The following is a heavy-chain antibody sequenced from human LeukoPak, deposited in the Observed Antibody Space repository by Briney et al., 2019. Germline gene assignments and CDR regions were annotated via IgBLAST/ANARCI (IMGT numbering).Heavy chain of an antibody. CDR3: ARSNDFWSGPLRNYYYYMDV. D-gene: IGHD3-3*01. CDR1: GFTFSSYW. J-gene: IGHJ6*03. CDR2: ISASGGST. V-gene: IGHV3-23*01. Sequence: QPGGSLRLSCAASGFTFSSYWMHWVRQAPGKGLEWVSVISASGGSTHYADSVKGRFTISRDNSKNTLYLQMNSLRPEDTAIYYCARSNDFWSGPLRNYYYYMDVWGKGTTVTVSS.